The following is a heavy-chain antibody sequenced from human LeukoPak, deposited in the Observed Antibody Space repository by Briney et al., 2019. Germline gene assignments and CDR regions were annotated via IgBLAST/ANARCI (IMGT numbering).Heavy chain of an antibody. V-gene: IGHV3-23*01. Sequence: GGSLRLSCVASGFTFSTFFMTWVRRAPGKGLEWVSAISGSGGNTYYTDSVKCRFTISRDNSKNTLYLQMNNLRAEDTALYHCAKGGHFDFWGQGALVTVSS. CDR1: GFTFSTFF. J-gene: IGHJ4*02. CDR3: AKGGHFDF. D-gene: IGHD6-25*01. CDR2: ISGSGGNT.